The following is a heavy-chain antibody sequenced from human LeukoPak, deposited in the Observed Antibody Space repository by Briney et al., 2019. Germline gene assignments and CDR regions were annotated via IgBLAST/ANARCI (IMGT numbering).Heavy chain of an antibody. CDR1: GFTFSHYS. CDR2: MSYDGNNK. D-gene: IGHD3-16*01. J-gene: IGHJ4*02. CDR3: ARTSGVRVQLWTELDY. V-gene: IGHV3-30-3*01. Sequence: PGKSLRLSCAASGFTFSHYSMHWVRQAPGKGLEWVAVMSYDGNNKYYADSVKGRFTVPRDNSKNTLYLQMNSLRVEDMAVYYCARTSGVRVQLWTELDYWGQGTLVTVSS.